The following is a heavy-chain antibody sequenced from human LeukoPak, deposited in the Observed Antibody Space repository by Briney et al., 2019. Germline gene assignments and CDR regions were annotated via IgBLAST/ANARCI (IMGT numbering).Heavy chain of an antibody. V-gene: IGHV4-39*01. CDR3: AGSIAVAGTSDY. Sequence: SETLSLTCTVSGGSISSGGYYWSWIRQPPGKGLEWIGSIYYSGSTYYNPSLKSRVTISVDTSKNQFSLKLSSVTAADTAVYYCAGSIAVAGTSDYWGQGTLVTVSS. J-gene: IGHJ4*02. CDR2: IYYSGST. D-gene: IGHD6-19*01. CDR1: GGSISSGGYY.